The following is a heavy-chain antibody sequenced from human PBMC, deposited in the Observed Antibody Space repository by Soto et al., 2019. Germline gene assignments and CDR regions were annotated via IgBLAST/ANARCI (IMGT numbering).Heavy chain of an antibody. CDR3: ARWRLMAAAGRNFDY. CDR2: INAGNGNT. Sequence: QVQLVQSGAEVKKPGASVKVSCKASGYTFTSYAMHWVRQAPGQRLEWMGWINAGNGNTKYSQKFQGRVTITRDTSASTAYMELSSLRSEDTAVYYCARWRLMAAAGRNFDYWGQGTLVTVSS. CDR1: GYTFTSYA. J-gene: IGHJ4*02. V-gene: IGHV1-3*01. D-gene: IGHD6-13*01.